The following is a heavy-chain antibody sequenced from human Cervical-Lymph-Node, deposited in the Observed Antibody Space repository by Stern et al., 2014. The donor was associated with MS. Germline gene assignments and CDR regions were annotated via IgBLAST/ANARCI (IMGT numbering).Heavy chain of an antibody. D-gene: IGHD2-15*01. J-gene: IGHJ5*02. V-gene: IGHV1-69*04. CDR1: GGTFSSSSA. CDR3: ARGVVSNRAAATLHNLFDP. CDR2: IIPILGRP. Sequence: QDQLVESGAEVKKPGSSVKVSCKASGGTFSSSSALPWLRPAPGRGLEWVGRIIPILGRPNYAQKCQGRVTSTADTSTSTAYMELSSLRSEDTAVYYCARGVVSNRAAATLHNLFDPWGQGTLVTVSS.